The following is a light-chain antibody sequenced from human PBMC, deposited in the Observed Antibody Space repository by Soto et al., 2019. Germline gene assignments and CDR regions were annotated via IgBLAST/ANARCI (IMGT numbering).Light chain of an antibody. V-gene: IGKV3-11*01. Sequence: EIVLTQSPATLSLSPGERATLSCRASQSVSSYLAWYQQKPGKAPKLLSYDASNGATGIPARFSGSGSGTDFTLPISSLAPEDCAVYYCQQRSNGRPLTFGGGTKVEIK. CDR2: DAS. CDR3: QQRSNGRPLT. CDR1: QSVSSY. J-gene: IGKJ4*01.